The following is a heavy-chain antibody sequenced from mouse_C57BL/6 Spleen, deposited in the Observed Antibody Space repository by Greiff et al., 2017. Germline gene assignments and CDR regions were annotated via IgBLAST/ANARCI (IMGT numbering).Heavy chain of an antibody. Sequence: VQLQQSGAELAKPGASVKLSCKASGYTFTSYWMHWVKQRPGKGLEWIGYINPSSGYTKYNQKFKDKATLTADKSSSTAYMQLSSLTYEDSAFYYCARESYDYFYYAMDYWGQGTSVTVSS. CDR2: INPSSGYT. V-gene: IGHV1-7*01. CDR3: ARESYDYFYYAMDY. J-gene: IGHJ4*01. D-gene: IGHD2-4*01. CDR1: GYTFTSYW.